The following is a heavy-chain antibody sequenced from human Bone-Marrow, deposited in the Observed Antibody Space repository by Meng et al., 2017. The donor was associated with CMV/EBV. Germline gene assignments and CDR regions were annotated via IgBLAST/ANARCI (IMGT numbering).Heavy chain of an antibody. CDR3: ARDLLSTTWFDP. J-gene: IGHJ5*02. CDR2: ISSSGSTI. V-gene: IGHV3-11*01. D-gene: IGHD2-2*01. Sequence: GGSLRLSCAAAGFTFSDYYMSWIRQAPGKGLEWVSYISSSGSTIYYADSVKGRFTISRDNAKNSLYLQMNSLRAEDTAVYYCARDLLSTTWFDPWGQGNLVTVSS. CDR1: GFTFSDYY.